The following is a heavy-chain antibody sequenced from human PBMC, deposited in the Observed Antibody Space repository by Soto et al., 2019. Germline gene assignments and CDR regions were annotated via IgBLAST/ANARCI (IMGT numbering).Heavy chain of an antibody. CDR2: ISDGDTFI. CDR3: AREDTAMVDNSYFYYGMDV. CDR1: GFIFSDYT. Sequence: EVNLVESGGGLVQPGGSLRLSCSASGFIFSDYTMNWVRQAPGKGLEWVSSISDGDTFIYYGDSLRGRFTISRDSAKYSVFLQMHSLRAEDSGVYFCAREDTAMVDNSYFYYGMDVWGQGTTVTVSS. J-gene: IGHJ6*02. D-gene: IGHD5-18*01. V-gene: IGHV3-21*06.